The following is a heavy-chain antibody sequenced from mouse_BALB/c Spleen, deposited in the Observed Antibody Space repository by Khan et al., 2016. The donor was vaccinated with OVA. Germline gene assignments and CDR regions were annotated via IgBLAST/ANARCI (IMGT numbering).Heavy chain of an antibody. CDR2: IWTGGIT. J-gene: IGHJ3*01. CDR1: GFSLSNYG. D-gene: IGHD2-4*01. CDR3: ARSYDYDVGGFAY. Sequence: QMQLEVSGPGLVAPSQSLSITCTVSGFSLSNYGIHWVRQPPGKGLEWLGVIWTGGITNYNSALMSRLIISKDNSKSQVFLKMNRLQTDDTAIYYCARSYDYDVGGFAYWGQGTLVNVSA. V-gene: IGHV2-9*02.